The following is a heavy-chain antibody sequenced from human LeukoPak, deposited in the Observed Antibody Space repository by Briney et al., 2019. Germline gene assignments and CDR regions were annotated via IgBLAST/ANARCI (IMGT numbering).Heavy chain of an antibody. CDR1: GFTFSSYG. D-gene: IGHD5-24*01. Sequence: PGRSLRLSCAASGFTFSSYGMHWVRQAPGKGLEWVAVIWYDGSNKYYADSVKGRFTISRDNSKNTLYLQMNSLRAEDTAVYYCAKDAYNSRDHVDYFDYWGQGTLVIVSS. CDR2: IWYDGSNK. V-gene: IGHV3-33*06. J-gene: IGHJ4*02. CDR3: AKDAYNSRDHVDYFDY.